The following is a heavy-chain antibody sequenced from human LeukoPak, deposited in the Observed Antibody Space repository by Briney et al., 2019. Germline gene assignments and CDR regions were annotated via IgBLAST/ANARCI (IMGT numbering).Heavy chain of an antibody. CDR2: FYPGDTGDPNP. Sequence: GESLKISCKGSGYRFTNYWIGWVRQTPEKGLEWMAIFYPGDTGDPNPRYSPSFQGQVTISVDNSLSAAYLQWSNLKASDTAMYYCVRGLYYYDSSGYPWSFDYWGQGTLVTVSS. CDR1: GYRFTNYW. D-gene: IGHD3-22*01. J-gene: IGHJ4*02. V-gene: IGHV5-51*01. CDR3: VRGLYYYDSSGYPWSFDY.